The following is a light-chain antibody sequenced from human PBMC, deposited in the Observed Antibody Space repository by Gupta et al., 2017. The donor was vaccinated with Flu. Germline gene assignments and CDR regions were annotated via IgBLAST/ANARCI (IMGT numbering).Light chain of an antibody. CDR1: ESVSNNY. Sequence: EIVLTQSPGTLSLSPGERATLSCRASESVSNNYFAWYQQKPGQAPRLLIFDVSSRGTGIPDRFSGSGSATDFTLTISRLEPEDFAVYHCQQYNDPHTFGQGTRLEIK. CDR3: QQYNDPHT. CDR2: DVS. J-gene: IGKJ5*01. V-gene: IGKV3-20*01.